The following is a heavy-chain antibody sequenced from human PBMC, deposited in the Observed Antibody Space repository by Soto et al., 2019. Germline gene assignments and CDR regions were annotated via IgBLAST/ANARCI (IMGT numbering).Heavy chain of an antibody. V-gene: IGHV4-39*01. CDR2: IYYSGST. CDR3: ARTPAGGWHDAFDI. J-gene: IGHJ3*02. CDR1: GGSISSSSYY. Sequence: QLQLQESGPGLVKPSETLSLTCTVSGGSISSSSYYWGWIRQPPGKGLEWIGSIYYSGSTYYNPSLKSRVTISVDTSKNQCSLKLSSVTAADTAVYYCARTPAGGWHDAFDIWGQGTMVTVSS. D-gene: IGHD6-19*01.